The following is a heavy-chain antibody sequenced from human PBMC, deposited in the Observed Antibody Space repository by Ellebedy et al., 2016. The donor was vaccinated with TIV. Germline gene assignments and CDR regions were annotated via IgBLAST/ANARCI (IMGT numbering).Heavy chain of an antibody. CDR3: TKAALGTLGSPTHFDF. CDR1: GFPFNTYG. D-gene: IGHD1-26*01. V-gene: IGHV3-23*01. J-gene: IGHJ4*02. Sequence: PGGSLRLSCAASGFPFNTYGMSWVRQAPGKGLDWVSAIIGSGGRTYYADSVKGRFTISRDNSKNTLYLQMNSLRAEDTAVYYCTKAALGTLGSPTHFDFWGQGTLVTVSS. CDR2: IIGSGGRT.